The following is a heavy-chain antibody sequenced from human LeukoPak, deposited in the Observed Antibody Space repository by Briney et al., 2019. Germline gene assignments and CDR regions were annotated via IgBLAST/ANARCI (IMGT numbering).Heavy chain of an antibody. D-gene: IGHD2-2*01. Sequence: SETLSLTCTVSGGSISSYYWGWIRQPPGKGLEWIGSMYHSGDTYYNPSLKSRVTISVDTSKNQLSLKLSSVTAADTAVYYCARSKAHLSTSWYGTWFDPWGQGTLVTVSS. CDR3: ARSKAHLSTSWYGTWFDP. V-gene: IGHV4-38-2*02. CDR2: MYHSGDT. CDR1: GGSISSYY. J-gene: IGHJ5*02.